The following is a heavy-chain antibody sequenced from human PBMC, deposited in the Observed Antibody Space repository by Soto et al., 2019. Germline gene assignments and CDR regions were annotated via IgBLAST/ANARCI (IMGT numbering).Heavy chain of an antibody. CDR2: INSDGSST. V-gene: IGHV3-74*01. D-gene: IGHD2-21*01. CDR1: GFTFSSYW. J-gene: IGHJ3*02. Sequence: PWGSLRLSCAASGFTFSSYWMHWVRQAAVKGLVWVSRINSDGSSTSYADSVKGRFTISRDNAKNTLYLQMNSLRAEDTAVYYCARDPPPTWRLWYGAFDIWGQGTMVTVSS. CDR3: ARDPPPTWRLWYGAFDI.